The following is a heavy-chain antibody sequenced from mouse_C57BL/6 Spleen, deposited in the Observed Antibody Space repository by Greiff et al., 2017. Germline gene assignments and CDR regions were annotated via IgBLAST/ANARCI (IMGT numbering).Heavy chain of an antibody. CDR1: GYAFSSSW. Sequence: QVQLKQSGPELVKPGASVKISCKASGYAFSSSWMNWVKQRPGKGLEWIGRIYPGDGDTNYNGKFKGKATLTADKSSSTAYMQLSSLTSEDSAVYFCARDQFITTPSFDYWGQGTTLTVSS. CDR3: ARDQFITTPSFDY. CDR2: IYPGDGDT. J-gene: IGHJ2*01. D-gene: IGHD1-1*01. V-gene: IGHV1-82*01.